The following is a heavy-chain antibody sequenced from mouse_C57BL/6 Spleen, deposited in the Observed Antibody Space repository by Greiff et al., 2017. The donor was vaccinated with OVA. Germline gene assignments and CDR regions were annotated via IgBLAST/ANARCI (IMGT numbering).Heavy chain of an antibody. Sequence: QVQLQQSGAELVRPGASVKLSCKASGYTFTDYYINWVKQRPGQGLEWIARIYPGSGNTYYNEKFKGKATLTAEKSSSTAYMQLSSLTSEDSAVYFCARWLLRGGFDYWGQGTTLTVSS. J-gene: IGHJ2*01. D-gene: IGHD2-3*01. CDR2: IYPGSGNT. CDR1: GYTFTDYY. V-gene: IGHV1-76*01. CDR3: ARWLLRGGFDY.